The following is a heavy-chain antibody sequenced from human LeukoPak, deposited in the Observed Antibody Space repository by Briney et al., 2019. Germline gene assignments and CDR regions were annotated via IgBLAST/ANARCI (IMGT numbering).Heavy chain of an antibody. CDR3: AKKGYYDGSGYYMYYFDH. V-gene: IGHV3-23*01. CDR1: GFTFTSYA. Sequence: GRSLRLSCAVSGFTFTSYAMSWVRQAPGKGPEWVSAISGSGGTAYYADSVKGRFTISRDNSKNTLYLQMNSLRAEDTAVYYCAKKGYYDGSGYYMYYFDHWGQGTLVTVSS. J-gene: IGHJ4*02. D-gene: IGHD3-22*01. CDR2: ISGSGGTA.